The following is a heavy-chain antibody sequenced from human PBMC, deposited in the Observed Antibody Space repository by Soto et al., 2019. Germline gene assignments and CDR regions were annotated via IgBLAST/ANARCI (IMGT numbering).Heavy chain of an antibody. J-gene: IGHJ6*02. CDR1: GFTFSSYG. Sequence: GGSLRVSCAASGFTFSSYGMHWVRQAPGKGLEWVAVIWYDGSNKYYADSVKGRFTISRDNSKNTLYLQMNSLRAEDTAVYYCAREVNYDFWSGYPQGGMDVWGQGTTVTVSS. D-gene: IGHD3-3*01. CDR2: IWYDGSNK. CDR3: AREVNYDFWSGYPQGGMDV. V-gene: IGHV3-33*01.